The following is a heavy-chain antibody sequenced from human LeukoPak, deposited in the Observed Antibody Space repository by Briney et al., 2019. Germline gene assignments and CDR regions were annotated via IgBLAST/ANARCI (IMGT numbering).Heavy chain of an antibody. V-gene: IGHV6-1*01. Sequence: SQTLSLTCAISGDSVSSNSAVWNWIRQSPSRGLEWLGRTYYRSMWYNDYAVSVKSRITINPDTSKNQFSLQLNSVTPEDTAVYYCARDRPAKEWYSGSPWWYFDLWGRGTLVTVSS. D-gene: IGHD1-26*01. CDR2: TYYRSMWYN. CDR1: GDSVSSNSAV. J-gene: IGHJ2*01. CDR3: ARDRPAKEWYSGSPWWYFDL.